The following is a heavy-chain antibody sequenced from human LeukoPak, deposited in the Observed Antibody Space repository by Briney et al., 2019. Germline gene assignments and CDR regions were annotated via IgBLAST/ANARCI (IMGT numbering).Heavy chain of an antibody. CDR2: IDPSDSET. J-gene: IGHJ4*02. V-gene: IGHV5-51*01. CDR1: GYSFTSYW. CDR3: ARQTAMGRSGDY. D-gene: IGHD5-18*01. Sequence: PGESLKISCKASGYSFTSYWIGWVRQMTGKGLEWMGIIDPSDSETRYTPSFQGQVTSSVDKALTTAYLQWNSLKASDTAMYYCARQTAMGRSGDYWGQGTLVTVSS.